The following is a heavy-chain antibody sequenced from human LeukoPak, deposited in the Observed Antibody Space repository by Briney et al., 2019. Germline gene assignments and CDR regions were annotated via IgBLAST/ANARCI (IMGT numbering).Heavy chain of an antibody. J-gene: IGHJ4*02. V-gene: IGHV4-28*03. Sequence: SETLSLTCAVSGDSISTTNWWSWVRQPPGKGLEWIGYIYYSGSTYYNPSLKSRVTMPVDTSKNQFSLKLSFVTAADTAVYYCARGYGSGSYDYWGQGTLVTVSS. CDR1: GDSISTTNW. CDR3: ARGYGSGSYDY. D-gene: IGHD3-10*01. CDR2: IYYSGST.